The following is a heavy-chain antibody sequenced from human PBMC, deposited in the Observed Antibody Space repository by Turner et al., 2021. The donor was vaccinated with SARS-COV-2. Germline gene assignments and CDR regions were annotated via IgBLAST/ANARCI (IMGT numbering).Heavy chain of an antibody. CDR1: GFTFRNYA. Sequence: EVQLLESGGGLVQPGGSLRLSCVAAGFTFRNYAMRWVRLAPGRGLEWVSTFSARGGNTYYADSLKCRFTISRDNSENAVFLQVNSLRAEDTAVYYCAKGTIAVPGTFDYWGQGSLVTVSS. V-gene: IGHV3-23*01. CDR2: FSARGGNT. CDR3: AKGTIAVPGTFDY. J-gene: IGHJ4*02. D-gene: IGHD6-19*01.